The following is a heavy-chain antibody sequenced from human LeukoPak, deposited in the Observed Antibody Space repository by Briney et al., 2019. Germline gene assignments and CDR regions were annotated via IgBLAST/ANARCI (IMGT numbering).Heavy chain of an antibody. CDR1: GSSFTSYW. Sequence: GASLKISCKGSGSSFTSYWIGWVRQLPGKGLEWMGIIYPGDSDTRYSPSFQGQVTISADKSISTAYLQWSSLKASDTAMYYCASSGSSGWLGPTGSFDYWGQGTLVTVSS. CDR2: IYPGDSDT. J-gene: IGHJ4*02. V-gene: IGHV5-51*01. D-gene: IGHD6-19*01. CDR3: ASSGSSGWLGPTGSFDY.